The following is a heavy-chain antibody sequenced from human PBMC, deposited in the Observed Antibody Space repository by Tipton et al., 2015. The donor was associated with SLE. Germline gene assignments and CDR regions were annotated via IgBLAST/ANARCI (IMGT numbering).Heavy chain of an antibody. J-gene: IGHJ6*04. V-gene: IGHV4-31*03. D-gene: IGHD1-7*01. CDR1: GGSISSGGYY. Sequence: TLSLTCTVSGGSISSGGYYWSWIRQHPGKGLEWIGYIYYSGSTYYNPSLKSRVTISVDTSKNQFSLKLSSVTAADTAVYYCARSGGRGWNYVPLLDVWGTGTTVTVSS. CDR2: IYYSGST. CDR3: ARSGGRGWNYVPLLDV.